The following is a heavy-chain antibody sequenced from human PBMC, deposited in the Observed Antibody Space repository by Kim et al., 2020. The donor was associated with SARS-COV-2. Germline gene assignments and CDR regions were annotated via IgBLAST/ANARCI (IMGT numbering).Heavy chain of an antibody. J-gene: IGHJ6*02. CDR3: ARRIFFSPHKYFYEMDV. V-gene: IGHV5-10-1*01. CDR1: GYSFTSYW. CDR2: IDPRDSYI. D-gene: IGHD3-9*01. Sequence: GESLKISCKGSGYSFTSYWISWVRQMPGKGLEWMGRIDPRDSYISYSPSFQGHVTISTDKSISTAYLQWSSLKASDTAMYYCARRIFFSPHKYFYEMDVWGQGTTVTVSS.